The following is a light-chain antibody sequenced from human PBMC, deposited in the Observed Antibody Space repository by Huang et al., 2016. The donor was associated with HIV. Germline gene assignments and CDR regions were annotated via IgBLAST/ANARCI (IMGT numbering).Light chain of an antibody. Sequence: EIVMTQSPATLSVSPGERATLSCRASQSVSTNLAWYQQKPGQAPQLLMYAASTRATGIPARFSGSGSGTEFTLTISSLQSEDFAVYYCQQYNNWPPWTFGQGTKVEI. J-gene: IGKJ1*01. V-gene: IGKV3D-15*01. CDR1: QSVSTN. CDR3: QQYNNWPPWT. CDR2: AAS.